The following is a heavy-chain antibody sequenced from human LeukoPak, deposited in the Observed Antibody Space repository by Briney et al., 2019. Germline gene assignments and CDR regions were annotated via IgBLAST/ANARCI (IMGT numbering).Heavy chain of an antibody. J-gene: IGHJ5*02. Sequence: SETLSLTCTVSGASISSSAYYWGWIRQPPGKGVEWIGSIGGSNYYRGSTYYNPSLKSRVTIHVDTSKDQFSLKLSSVTAADTAVYYCARLGTSVTEHNWFDPWGQGTLVTVSS. V-gene: IGHV4-39*01. CDR1: GASISSSAYY. D-gene: IGHD1-26*01. CDR3: ARLGTSVTEHNWFDP. CDR2: IGGSNYYRGST.